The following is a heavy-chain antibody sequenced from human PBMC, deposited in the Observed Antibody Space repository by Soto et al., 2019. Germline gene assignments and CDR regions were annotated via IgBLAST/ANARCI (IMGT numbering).Heavy chain of an antibody. CDR1: GFTFSDYY. D-gene: IGHD6-13*01. CDR2: ISSSGASI. CDR3: VRGGWSSSGGIAAS. V-gene: IGHV3-11*01. Sequence: PVGSLRLSCAASGFTFSDYYMSWIRQAPGKGLEWVSYISSSGASIYYADSVKGRFTISRDNAENSLSLQMNSLRAEDTAVYYCVRGGWSSSGGIAASWGQGTLVTVSS. J-gene: IGHJ5*02.